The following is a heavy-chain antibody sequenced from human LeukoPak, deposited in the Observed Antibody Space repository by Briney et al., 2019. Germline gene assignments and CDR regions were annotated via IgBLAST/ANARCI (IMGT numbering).Heavy chain of an antibody. D-gene: IGHD1-26*01. Sequence: PGPSLRLSCAASGFTFSGYAMNWVRQAPGKGLEWVAVTSSDERNKYYADSVKGRFTISRDNSKNTLYLQLNSLRGDDTAVYYCARDSLVGTTPYIDYWGQGTLVTVSS. J-gene: IGHJ4*02. CDR1: GFTFSGYA. CDR2: TSSDERNK. CDR3: ARDSLVGTTPYIDY. V-gene: IGHV3-30*04.